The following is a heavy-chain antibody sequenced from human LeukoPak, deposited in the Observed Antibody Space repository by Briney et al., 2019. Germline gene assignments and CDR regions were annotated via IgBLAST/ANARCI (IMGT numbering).Heavy chain of an antibody. D-gene: IGHD1-26*01. CDR1: GFSFSDYY. J-gene: IGHJ2*01. CDR3: AKDRTVGASYWYFDL. CDR2: ISSSGSTI. V-gene: IGHV3-11*01. Sequence: GGSLRLSCAASGFSFSDYYMSWIRQAPGKGLEWVSYISSSGSTIYYADSVKGRFTISRDSSKNTLFLHMNTLRAEDTAIYYCAKDRTVGASYWYFDLWGRGTLVTVSS.